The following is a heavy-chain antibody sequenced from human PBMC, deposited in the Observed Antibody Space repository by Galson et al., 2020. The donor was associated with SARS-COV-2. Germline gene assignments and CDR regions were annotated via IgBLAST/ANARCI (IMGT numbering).Heavy chain of an antibody. V-gene: IGHV1-2*02. Sequence: ASVKVSCTASGYTFTDYYMHWVRQAPGQGLEWMGWISPNSGGTNYAQKFQGRVTMTRDTSISAAYMELSRLRSDDTAVYYCARVPYYYDSSGYPLGAFEIWGQGTMVTVS. D-gene: IGHD3-22*01. CDR2: ISPNSGGT. J-gene: IGHJ3*02. CDR3: ARVPYYYDSSGYPLGAFEI. CDR1: GYTFTDYY.